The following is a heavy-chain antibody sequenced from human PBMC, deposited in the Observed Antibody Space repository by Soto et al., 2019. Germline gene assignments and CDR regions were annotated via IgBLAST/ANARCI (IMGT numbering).Heavy chain of an antibody. CDR1: GGTFSSYA. J-gene: IGHJ4*02. V-gene: IGHV1-69*13. CDR2: IIPIFGTA. D-gene: IGHD6-13*01. CDR3: ARSFFGVAAAATDY. Sequence: GASVKVSCKASGGTFSSYAISWVRQDPGRGREWMGGIIPIFGTANYAQKFQGRVTITADESTSTAYMELSSLRSEDTAVYYCARSFFGVAAAATDYWGQGTLVTVSS.